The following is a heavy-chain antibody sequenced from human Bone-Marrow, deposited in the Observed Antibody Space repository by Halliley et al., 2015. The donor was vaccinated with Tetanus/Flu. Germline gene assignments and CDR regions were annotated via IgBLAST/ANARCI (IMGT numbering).Heavy chain of an antibody. Sequence: WVSVVIDSGDSTDYADSVKGQFTISRDYFKNALYLQMNSLRAEDTAVYYCARNFGERYCSDHWGQGTLVTVSS. V-gene: IGHV3-23*01. D-gene: IGHD3-3*01. CDR2: VIDSGDST. J-gene: IGHJ4*02. CDR3: ARNFGERYCSDH.